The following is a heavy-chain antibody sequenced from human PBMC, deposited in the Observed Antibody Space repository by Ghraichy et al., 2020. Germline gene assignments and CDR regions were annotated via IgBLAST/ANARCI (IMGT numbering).Heavy chain of an antibody. Sequence: SQTRSLTCTVSGGSISSYYWSWIRQPAGKGLEWIGRIYTSGSTNYNPSLKSRVTMSVDTSKNQFSLKLSSVTAADTAVYYCASVGSKYCSGGSCYGGGWFDPWGQGTLVTVSS. D-gene: IGHD2-15*01. CDR1: GGSISSYY. V-gene: IGHV4-4*07. J-gene: IGHJ5*02. CDR3: ASVGSKYCSGGSCYGGGWFDP. CDR2: IYTSGST.